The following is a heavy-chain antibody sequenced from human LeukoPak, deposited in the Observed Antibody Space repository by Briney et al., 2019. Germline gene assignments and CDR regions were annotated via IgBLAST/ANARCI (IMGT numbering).Heavy chain of an antibody. CDR3: ARDTTARYIVYSSYYMDA. Sequence: ASVKVSCKASGYTFTGYYMHWVRQAPGQGLEWMGWINPNSGGTNYAQKFQGRVTMTRDTSISTAYMELSRLRSDDTAVYYCARDTTARYIVYSSYYMDAWGKGGTVTISS. V-gene: IGHV1-2*02. J-gene: IGHJ6*03. CDR2: INPNSGGT. D-gene: IGHD3-9*01. CDR1: GYTFTGYY.